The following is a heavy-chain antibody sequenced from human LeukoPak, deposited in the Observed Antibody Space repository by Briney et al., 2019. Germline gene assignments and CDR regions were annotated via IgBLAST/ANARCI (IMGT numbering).Heavy chain of an antibody. J-gene: IGHJ4*02. Sequence: GGSLRLSCVVSGFTFSSYGMHWVRQAPGKGLEWVTFIRYDGNNKYYADSVKGRFTISRDNSKNTLYLQMNSLRAEDTAVYYCVKGGWTFDYWGQGTLVTVSS. CDR1: GFTFSSYG. CDR3: VKGGWTFDY. D-gene: IGHD3-16*01. CDR2: IRYDGNNK. V-gene: IGHV3-30*02.